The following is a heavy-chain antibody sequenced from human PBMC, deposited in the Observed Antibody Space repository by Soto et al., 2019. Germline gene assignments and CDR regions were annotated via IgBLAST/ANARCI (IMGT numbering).Heavy chain of an antibody. V-gene: IGHV1-2*04. CDR2: INPNSGGT. J-gene: IGHJ5*02. CDR3: ARGLEIQLWLEGWFDP. Sequence: ASVKVSCKASGYTFTGYYMHWVRQAPGQGLEWMGWINPNSGGTNYAQKFQGWVTMTRDTSISTAYMELSRLRSDDTAVYYCARGLEIQLWLEGWFDPWGQGTLVTSPQ. D-gene: IGHD5-18*01. CDR1: GYTFTGYY.